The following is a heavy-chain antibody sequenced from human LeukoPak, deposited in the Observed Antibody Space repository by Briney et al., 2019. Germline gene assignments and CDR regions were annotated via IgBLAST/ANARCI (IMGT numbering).Heavy chain of an antibody. CDR1: GYSFTSYW. CDR3: ARQGPPHYYDSSRTNWFDP. V-gene: IGHV5-51*01. D-gene: IGHD3-22*01. J-gene: IGHJ5*02. CDR2: IYPGDSDT. Sequence: GEPLKTSCKGSGYSFTSYWFGWVRQMPGKGLDWIQIIYPGDSDTRYSPSFQGQVTISADKSISTAYLQWSSLKASDTAMYYCARQGPPHYYDSSRTNWFDPWGQGTLVTVSS.